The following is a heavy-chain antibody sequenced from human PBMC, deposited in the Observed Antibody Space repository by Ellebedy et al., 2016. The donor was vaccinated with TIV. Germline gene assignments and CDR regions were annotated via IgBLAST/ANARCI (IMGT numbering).Heavy chain of an antibody. CDR3: ARHDYGSGSYYSPEFDY. CDR2: LWSDGSNK. V-gene: IGHV3-33*01. CDR1: GFTFSSYA. D-gene: IGHD3-10*01. Sequence: GGSLRLXXAASGFTFSSYAMHWVRQVPGKGLEWVAVLWSDGSNKAYADSVKGRFTISRDTSKNTLYLQMNSLRAEDTAVYYCARHDYGSGSYYSPEFDYWGQGTLVTVSS. J-gene: IGHJ4*02.